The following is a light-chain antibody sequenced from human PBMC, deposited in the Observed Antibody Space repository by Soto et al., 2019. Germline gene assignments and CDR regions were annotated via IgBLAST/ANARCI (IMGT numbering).Light chain of an antibody. CDR2: EVS. V-gene: IGLV2-8*01. J-gene: IGLJ1*01. CDR3: SSCTGTAYV. CDR1: GSDVGDYNY. Sequence: QSALTQPPSASGSPGQSVTISCTGTGSDVGDYNYVSWYQQHPGKAPKLMIYEVSKRPSGVPDRFSGSKSGNTASLTVYGLQAEDEANYYCSSCTGTAYVFGTGTKLTVL.